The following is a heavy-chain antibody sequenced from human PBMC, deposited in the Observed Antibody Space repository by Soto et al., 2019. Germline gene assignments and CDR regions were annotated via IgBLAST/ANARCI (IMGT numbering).Heavy chain of an antibody. J-gene: IGHJ4*02. CDR3: VKVLARGVGVPRFYFDS. D-gene: IGHD2-2*01. Sequence: GSLRLSCAASGFTFSNSWMHWVRQVSGKGLEWVSRINADGTSTSYADSVKGRFTISRDNAKNTLYLHVNSLRAEDTAVYYCVKVLARGVGVPRFYFDSWGQGALVTV. V-gene: IGHV3-74*01. CDR2: INADGTST. CDR1: GFTFSNSW.